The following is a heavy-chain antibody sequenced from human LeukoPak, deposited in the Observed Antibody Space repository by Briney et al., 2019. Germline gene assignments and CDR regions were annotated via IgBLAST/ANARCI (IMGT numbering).Heavy chain of an antibody. CDR2: INQDGTEK. Sequence: PGGSLRLSCAASGFSFSSYWMNWVRQAPGKGLEWVASINQDGTEKYYVDSVKGRFTVSRDNAKNSLYLQMNSLRADDTAVYYCARDLDADYWGQGTLVTASS. J-gene: IGHJ4*02. V-gene: IGHV3-7*01. CDR1: GFSFSSYW. CDR3: ARDLDADY.